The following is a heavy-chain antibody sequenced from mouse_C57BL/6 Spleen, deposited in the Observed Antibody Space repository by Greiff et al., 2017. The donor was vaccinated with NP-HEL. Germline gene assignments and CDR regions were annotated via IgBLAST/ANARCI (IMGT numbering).Heavy chain of an antibody. D-gene: IGHD2-4*01. CDR1: GFTFSDYG. Sequence: EVQGVASGGGLVKPGGSLKLSCAASGFTFSDYGMHWVRQAPEKGLEWVAYISSGSSTIYYADTVKGRFTISRDNAKNTLFLQMTSLRSEDTAMYYCARGGGYDYDEGWYFDVWGTGTTVTVSS. V-gene: IGHV5-17*01. J-gene: IGHJ1*03. CDR3: ARGGGYDYDEGWYFDV. CDR2: ISSGSSTI.